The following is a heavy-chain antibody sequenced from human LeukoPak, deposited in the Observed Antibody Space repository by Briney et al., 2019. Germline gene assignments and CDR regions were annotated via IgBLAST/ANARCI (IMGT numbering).Heavy chain of an antibody. Sequence: EWVSTIXGSGGSTKYAXSVKGRLTISRDNSKNTVYLDMNSLRAEDTAIYYCAKXSPXFDCWGQGXXXXVSS. V-gene: IGHV3-23*01. CDR2: IXGSGGST. CDR3: AKXSPXFDC. J-gene: IGHJ4*02.